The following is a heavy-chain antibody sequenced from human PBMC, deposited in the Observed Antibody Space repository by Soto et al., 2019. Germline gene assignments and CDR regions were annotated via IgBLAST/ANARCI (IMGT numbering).Heavy chain of an antibody. Sequence: QVQLVQSGAEVKKPGSSVKVSCKASGGTFSSYAISWVRQAPGQGLEWMGGIIPIFGTANYAQQFQGRVTIAADESTSTAYMELSSVRAEDTAVYYCAAKYNLTYRPPNWFDPWGQGTLVTVSS. CDR2: IIPIFGTA. J-gene: IGHJ5*02. CDR1: GGTFSSYA. CDR3: AAKYNLTYRPPNWFDP. D-gene: IGHD1-7*01. V-gene: IGHV1-69*01.